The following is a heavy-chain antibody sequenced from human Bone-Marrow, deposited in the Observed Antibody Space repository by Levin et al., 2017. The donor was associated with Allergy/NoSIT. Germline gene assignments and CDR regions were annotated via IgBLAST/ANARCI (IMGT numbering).Heavy chain of an antibody. CDR1: GGSISSYY. V-gene: IGHV4-59*08. J-gene: IGHJ4*02. D-gene: IGHD1-26*01. CDR2: IYSSGNT. CDR3: ARGGPSGDYFDY. Sequence: MTSETLSLTCTVSGGSISSYYWSWIRQPPGKGLEWIGYIYSSGNTNYNPSLKSRVTMSVDTSKNQFSLKLTSVTAADTAVYYCARGGPSGDYFDYWGQGALVTVSS.